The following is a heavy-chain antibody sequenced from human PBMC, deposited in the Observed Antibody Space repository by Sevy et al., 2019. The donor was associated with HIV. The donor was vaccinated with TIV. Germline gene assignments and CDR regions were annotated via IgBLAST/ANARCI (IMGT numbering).Heavy chain of an antibody. CDR2: IYYSGST. J-gene: IGHJ4*02. CDR1: GGSISSYY. D-gene: IGHD6-13*01. CDR3: ARESGSSSWYFDY. Sequence: SETLSLTCTVSGGSISSYYWSWIRQPPGKGLEWIGYIYYSGSTNYNPSLKSRVTISVDTSKNQFSLTLSSVTAVDTALYYCARESGSSSWYFDYWGQGTLVTVSS. V-gene: IGHV4-59*01.